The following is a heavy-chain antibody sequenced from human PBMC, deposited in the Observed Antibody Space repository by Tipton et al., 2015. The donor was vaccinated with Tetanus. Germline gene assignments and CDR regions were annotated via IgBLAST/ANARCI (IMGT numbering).Heavy chain of an antibody. J-gene: IGHJ4*02. CDR3: ARGTGDY. CDR1: GASMSSSSYY. CDR2: IYYSGSS. V-gene: IGHV4-39*07. D-gene: IGHD1-14*01. Sequence: GLVKPSETLSLTCNVSGASMSSSSYYWDWIRQPPGKGLEWIGSIYYSGSSNYNPSLKSRVTISVDTSKNQFSLKLSSVTAADTAVYYCARGTGDYWGQGTLVTVSS.